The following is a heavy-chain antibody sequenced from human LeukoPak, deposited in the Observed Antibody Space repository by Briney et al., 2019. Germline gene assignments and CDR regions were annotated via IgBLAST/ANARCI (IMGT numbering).Heavy chain of an antibody. Sequence: GGTLRLSCAASGFTFSSYAMNWVRQAPGKGLEWVSVISASGGNTDYADSVKGRFTMSRDNSRNTVSLQMNSLRAEDTAVYYCAKRMRNVSYFDFWGQGILVIVS. CDR3: AKRMRNVSYFDF. CDR2: ISASGGNT. J-gene: IGHJ4*02. CDR1: GFTFSSYA. D-gene: IGHD3-10*02. V-gene: IGHV3-23*01.